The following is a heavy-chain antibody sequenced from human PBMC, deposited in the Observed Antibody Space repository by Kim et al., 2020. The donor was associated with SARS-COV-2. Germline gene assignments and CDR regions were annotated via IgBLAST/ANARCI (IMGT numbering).Heavy chain of an antibody. CDR2: IYYSGST. CDR1: GGSISSGGYY. D-gene: IGHD3-10*01. Sequence: SETLSLTCTVSGGSISSGGYYWSWIRQHPGKGLEWIGYIYYSGSTYYNPSLKSRVTISVDTSKNQFSLKLSSVTAADTAVYYCARGYANGSGSYYYYYMDVWGKGTTVTVSS. CDR3: ARGYANGSGSYYYYYMDV. J-gene: IGHJ6*03. V-gene: IGHV4-31*03.